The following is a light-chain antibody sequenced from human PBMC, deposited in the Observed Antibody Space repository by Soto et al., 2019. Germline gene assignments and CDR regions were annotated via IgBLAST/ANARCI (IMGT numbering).Light chain of an antibody. CDR2: EGS. J-gene: IGLJ1*01. Sequence: QSALTQPASVSGSLGQSTTISCIGSSDNIGSYNLVSWYQQKPGKAPKIIIFEGSKRPSGVSNRFSGSRSGSTASLTISGLQAEDEADYYCCSFAGTGTQYVFGTGTKVTVL. CDR1: SDNIGSYNL. V-gene: IGLV2-23*01. CDR3: CSFAGTGTQYV.